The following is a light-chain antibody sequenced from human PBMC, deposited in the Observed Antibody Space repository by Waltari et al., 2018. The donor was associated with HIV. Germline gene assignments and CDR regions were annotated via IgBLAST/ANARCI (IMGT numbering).Light chain of an antibody. CDR2: GNS. Sequence: QSALTQDASVSGTVGQTVTLSCTGNSNNVGPYAVGWYQQISHGAPKTVMFGNSLPSGIPDRFSGSKSGTTASLTISGLQPEDEAYYYCSTWDYGLSAVVFGGGTRLTVL. V-gene: IGLV1-44*01. J-gene: IGLJ2*01. CDR1: SNNVGPYA. CDR3: STWDYGLSAVV.